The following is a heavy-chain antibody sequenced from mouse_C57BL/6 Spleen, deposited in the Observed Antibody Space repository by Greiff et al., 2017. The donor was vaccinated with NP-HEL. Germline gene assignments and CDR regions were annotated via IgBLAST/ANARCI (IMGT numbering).Heavy chain of an antibody. V-gene: IGHV8-12*01. CDR1: GFSLSTSGMG. J-gene: IGHJ4*01. CDR2: IYWDDDK. CDR3: AREYYCSSYYAMDY. Sequence: QVQLKQSGPGILQSSQTLSLTCSFSGFSLSTSGMGVSWIRQPSGKGLEWLAHIYWDDDKRYNPSLKSRLTISKDTSRNQVSRKFTSVDTADTATSYCAREYYCSSYYAMDYLGQGASVTVAS. D-gene: IGHD1-1*01.